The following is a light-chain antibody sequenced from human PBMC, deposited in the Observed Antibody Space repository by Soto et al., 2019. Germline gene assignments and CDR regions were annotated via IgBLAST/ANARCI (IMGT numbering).Light chain of an antibody. CDR2: GAC. J-gene: IGKJ4*01. Sequence: EIVLTQSPGTLSLSPGERATLSCRARQSVSSSYLAWYQQKPGQAPRLLIYGACSRATGIPDRFSGSGSGTDFTLTISRLEPEDVAVYYCQQYGSSPLTFGGGTKVEIK. V-gene: IGKV3-20*01. CDR1: QSVSSSY. CDR3: QQYGSSPLT.